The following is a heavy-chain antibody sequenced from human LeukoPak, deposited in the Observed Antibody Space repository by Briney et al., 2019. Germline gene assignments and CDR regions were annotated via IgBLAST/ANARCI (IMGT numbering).Heavy chain of an antibody. CDR2: IIPILGIA. D-gene: IGHD3-22*01. V-gene: IGHV1-69*04. Sequence: GASVKVSCKASGGTFSSYAISWVRQAPGQGLEWMGRIIPILGIANYAQKFQGRVTITADKSTSTAYMELSSLRSEDTAVYYCARDLGNCYDSSGYYPSEYNWFDPWGQGTLVTVSS. CDR1: GGTFSSYA. J-gene: IGHJ5*02. CDR3: ARDLGNCYDSSGYYPSEYNWFDP.